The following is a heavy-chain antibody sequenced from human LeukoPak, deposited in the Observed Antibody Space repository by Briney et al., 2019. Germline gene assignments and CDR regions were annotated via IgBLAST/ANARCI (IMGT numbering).Heavy chain of an antibody. CDR3: ARRVTMAWAAAGTLYYYYYYMDV. J-gene: IGHJ6*03. V-gene: IGHV4-39*01. CDR2: IYYSGST. D-gene: IGHD6-13*01. CDR1: GGSISSSSYY. Sequence: SETLSLTCTVSGGSISSSSYYWGWIRQPPGKGLEWIGSIYYSGSTYYNPSLKSRVTISVDTSKNQFSLKLSSVTAADTAVYYCARRVTMAWAAAGTLYYYYYYMDVWGKGTTVTISS.